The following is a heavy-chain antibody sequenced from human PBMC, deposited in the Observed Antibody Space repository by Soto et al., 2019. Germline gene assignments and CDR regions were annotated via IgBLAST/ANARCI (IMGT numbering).Heavy chain of an antibody. J-gene: IGHJ3*02. Sequence: ESGGGVVQPGRSLRLSCAASGFTFSRYGMHWVRQAPGKGLEWVAVISYDGSNKYYADSVKGRFTISRDNSKNTLYLQMNSLRAEDTAVYYCAKDLSHGAFDIWGQGTMVTVSS. CDR2: ISYDGSNK. V-gene: IGHV3-30*18. CDR1: GFTFSRYG. CDR3: AKDLSHGAFDI.